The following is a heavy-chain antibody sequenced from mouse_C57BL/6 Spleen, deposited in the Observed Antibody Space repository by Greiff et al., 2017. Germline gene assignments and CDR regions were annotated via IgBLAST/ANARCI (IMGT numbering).Heavy chain of an antibody. J-gene: IGHJ1*03. CDR1: GFTFSDYY. CDR3: ARVDPSEYFDV. V-gene: IGHV5-16*01. CDR2: INYDGSNT. Sequence: EVHLVESEGGLVQPGSSMKLSCTASGFTFSDYYMAWVRQVPEKGLEWVANINYDGSNTYYLDSLKSRFIISRDNPKNNLYLQMSSLKSEDTAACYCARVDPSEYFDVWGTGTTVTVSS.